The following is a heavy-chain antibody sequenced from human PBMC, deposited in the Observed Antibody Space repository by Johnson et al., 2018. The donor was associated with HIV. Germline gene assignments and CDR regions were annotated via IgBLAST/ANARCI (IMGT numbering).Heavy chain of an antibody. V-gene: IGHV3-7*03. CDR3: AGVRLMGAFDI. Sequence: MLLVESGGGLVQPGGSLRLSCAASGFRFSSYWMSWVRQAPGKGLEWVANIKQDGSEKYYVDSVKGRFTISRDNAKNSLYLQMNSLRAEDTAVYYCAGVRLMGAFDIWGQGTMVTVSS. CDR1: GFRFSSYW. D-gene: IGHD2-8*01. CDR2: IKQDGSEK. J-gene: IGHJ3*02.